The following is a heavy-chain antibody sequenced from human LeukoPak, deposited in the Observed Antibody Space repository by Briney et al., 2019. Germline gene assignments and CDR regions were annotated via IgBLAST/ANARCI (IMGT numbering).Heavy chain of an antibody. CDR3: ARVVVAATPGFDY. V-gene: IGHV1-2*02. CDR2: VNPNSGGT. CDR1: GYTFTGYY. D-gene: IGHD2-15*01. Sequence: ASVKVSCKTSGYTFTGYYMHWVRQAPGQGLEWMGWVNPNSGGTNYAQKFQGRVTMTRDTSISTAYMELSRLRSDDTAVYYCARVVVAATPGFDYWGQGTLVTVSS. J-gene: IGHJ4*02.